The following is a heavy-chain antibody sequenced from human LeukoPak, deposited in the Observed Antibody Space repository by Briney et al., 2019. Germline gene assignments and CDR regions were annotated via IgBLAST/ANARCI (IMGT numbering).Heavy chain of an antibody. Sequence: PGGSLRLSCAASGFTFSSYWMHWVRQAPGKGLVWVSRINSDGSSTSYADSVKGRFTISRDNAKNTLYLQMNSLRAEDTAVYYCARDPPNNWAYYYYGMDVWGQGTTVTVSS. V-gene: IGHV3-74*01. CDR1: GFTFSSYW. CDR3: ARDPPNNWAYYYYGMDV. CDR2: INSDGSST. D-gene: IGHD1-1*01. J-gene: IGHJ6*02.